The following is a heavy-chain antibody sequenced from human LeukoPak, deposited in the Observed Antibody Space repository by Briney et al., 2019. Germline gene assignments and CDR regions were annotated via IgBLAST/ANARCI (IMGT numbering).Heavy chain of an antibody. V-gene: IGHV3-23*01. D-gene: IGHD3-3*01. CDR2: ISVSGSTT. CDR3: AKGRRFLEWLLLDS. CDR1: GFTFSSFA. J-gene: IGHJ5*01. Sequence: GASLRLSCAASGFTFSSFAMSWVRQAPGKGLECVSIISVSGSTTYYADSVKGRFTISRDSSKNTLYLHMKSVRAEDTAVYYCAKGRRFLEWLLLDSWGQGILVTATS.